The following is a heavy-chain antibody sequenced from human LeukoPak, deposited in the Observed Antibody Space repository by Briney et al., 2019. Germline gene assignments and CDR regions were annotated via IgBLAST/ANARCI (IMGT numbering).Heavy chain of an antibody. CDR2: ISSSSSYI. D-gene: IGHD1-26*01. V-gene: IGHV3-21*01. CDR1: GFTFSSYS. CDR3: ARGSEYSGTPGAFDT. J-gene: IGHJ3*02. Sequence: GGSLRLSCAASGFTFSSYSMNWVRQAPGKGLEWVSSISSSSSYIYYADSVKGRFTISRDNAKNSLYLQMNSLRAEDTAVYYCARGSEYSGTPGAFDTWGQGTMVTVSS.